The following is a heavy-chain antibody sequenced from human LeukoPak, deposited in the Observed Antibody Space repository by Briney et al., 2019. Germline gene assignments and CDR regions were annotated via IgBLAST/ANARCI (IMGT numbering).Heavy chain of an antibody. CDR2: FDPEDGET. Sequence: ASVKVSCKVSGYTLTELSMYCVRQAPRKGRGWRGGFDPEDGETIYAQKFQGSVSMTEDTSTDTAYMELSSLRSEDTAVYYCASFSGWSQGRRVYWGQGTLVTVSS. V-gene: IGHV1-24*01. D-gene: IGHD6-19*01. J-gene: IGHJ4*02. CDR1: GYTLTELS. CDR3: ASFSGWSQGRRVY.